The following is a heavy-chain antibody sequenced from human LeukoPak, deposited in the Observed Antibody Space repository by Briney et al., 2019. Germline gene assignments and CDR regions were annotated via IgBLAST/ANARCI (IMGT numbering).Heavy chain of an antibody. Sequence: QPGGSLRLSCAASGFTFSSYAMSWVRQAPGKGLEWVSAISGSGGSTYYADSVKGRFTISRDNSKNTLYLQMNSLRAEDTAVYYCASQGDLDTLHGPTDYWGQGTLVTVSS. V-gene: IGHV3-23*01. CDR3: ASQGDLDTLHGPTDY. CDR1: GFTFSSYA. CDR2: ISGSGGST. D-gene: IGHD5-18*01. J-gene: IGHJ4*02.